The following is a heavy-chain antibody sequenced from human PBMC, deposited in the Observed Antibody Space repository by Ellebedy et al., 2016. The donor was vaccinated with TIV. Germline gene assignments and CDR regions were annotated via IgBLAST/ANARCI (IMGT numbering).Heavy chain of an antibody. Sequence: SETLSLXXTVSGGSISSSSYYWSWIRQPPGKGLEWIGEINHSGSTNYNPSLKSRVTISVDTSKNQFSLKLSSVTAADTAVYYCARTHCSSTSCYEGYYFDYWGQGTLVTVSS. CDR3: ARTHCSSTSCYEGYYFDY. CDR2: INHSGST. V-gene: IGHV4-39*07. J-gene: IGHJ4*02. CDR1: GGSISSSSYY. D-gene: IGHD2-2*01.